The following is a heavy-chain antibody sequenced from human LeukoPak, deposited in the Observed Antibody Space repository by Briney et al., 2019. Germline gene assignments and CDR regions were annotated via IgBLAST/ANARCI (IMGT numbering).Heavy chain of an antibody. CDR2: ISYDGSNK. J-gene: IGHJ4*02. Sequence: GGSLRLSCAASGFTFSSYAMHWVRQAPGKGLEWVAVISYDGSNKYYADSVKGRFTISRDNSKNTLYLQMNSLRPEDTAIYYCVTDITMVRGGSWGQGTLVTVSS. D-gene: IGHD3-10*01. CDR1: GFTFSSYA. V-gene: IGHV3-30-3*01. CDR3: VTDITMVRGGS.